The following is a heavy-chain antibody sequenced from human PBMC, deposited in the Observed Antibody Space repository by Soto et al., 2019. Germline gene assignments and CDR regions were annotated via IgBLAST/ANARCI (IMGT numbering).Heavy chain of an antibody. CDR3: ARVVRFCSSPSCRGRNWFGP. D-gene: IGHD2-2*01. Sequence: SETLSLTCSVSGGSISSGDYYWSWIRHSPGKGLEWIGYMFYVGATYYNPSLKSRVTISVDTSKNQFSLKLSSVTAADTAVYHCARVVRFCSSPSCRGRNWFGPWGQGTLVTVSS. V-gene: IGHV4-30-4*01. J-gene: IGHJ5*02. CDR2: MFYVGAT. CDR1: GGSISSGDYY.